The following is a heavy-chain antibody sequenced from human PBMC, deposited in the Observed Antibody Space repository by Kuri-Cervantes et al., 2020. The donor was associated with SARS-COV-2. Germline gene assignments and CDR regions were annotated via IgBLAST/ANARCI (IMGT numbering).Heavy chain of an antibody. D-gene: IGHD3-9*01. V-gene: IGHV3-53*01. CDR1: GFTVSSNY. Sequence: GESLKISCAASGFTVSSNYMSWVRQAPGKGLEWVPVTYSGGSTYYADSVKGRFTISRDNSKNTLYLQMNSLRAEDTAVYYCARSFEGWDVWGQGTTVTVSS. J-gene: IGHJ6*02. CDR2: TYSGGST. CDR3: ARSFEGWDV.